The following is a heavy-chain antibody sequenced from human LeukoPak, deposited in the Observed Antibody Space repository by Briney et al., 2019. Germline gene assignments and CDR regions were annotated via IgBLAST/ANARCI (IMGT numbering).Heavy chain of an antibody. CDR2: TYYRSKWYT. CDR1: GDIVSSNSAA. D-gene: IGHD2-15*01. J-gene: IGHJ3*02. CDR3: AREWVAVSDGFDI. Sequence: SQTLSLTCAITGDIVSSNSAAWNWIRQSPSRGLEWLGRTYYRSKWYTDYAVSMKSRITINPDTSKNQFSLQLNSVTPEDTAVYYCAREWVAVSDGFDIWGQGTMVTVSS. V-gene: IGHV6-1*01.